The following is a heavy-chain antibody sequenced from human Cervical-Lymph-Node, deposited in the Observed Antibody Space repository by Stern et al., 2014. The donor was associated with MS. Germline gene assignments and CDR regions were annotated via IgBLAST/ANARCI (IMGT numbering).Heavy chain of an antibody. D-gene: IGHD6-6*01. CDR3: ARHQDYSRSWGFDY. CDR2: ISNYGSA. CDR1: GASMRSYY. V-gene: IGHV4-59*08. Sequence: QVQLVESGPGLVKPSETLSLTCTVSGASMRSYYWSWIRQPPGKGLEWIGYISNYGSAKYNPSLKSRVTISVETSKNQFSLKLNSVTAADTALYFCARHQDYSRSWGFDYWGQGTLVTVSS. J-gene: IGHJ4*02.